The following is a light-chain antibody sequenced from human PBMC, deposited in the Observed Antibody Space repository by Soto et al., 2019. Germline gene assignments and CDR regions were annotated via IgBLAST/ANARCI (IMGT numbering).Light chain of an antibody. CDR3: CSYTRSTTYA. V-gene: IGLV2-14*03. CDR2: DVN. J-gene: IGLJ1*01. CDR1: SSDVGGYNY. Sequence: QSVLTQPASVSGSPGQSITISCTGTSSDVGGYNYVSWYQQHPGKAPKLMIFDVNNRPSGISSRFSGSKSGNTASLTISGLLAEDEADYYCCSYTRSTTYAFGTGTKVNVL.